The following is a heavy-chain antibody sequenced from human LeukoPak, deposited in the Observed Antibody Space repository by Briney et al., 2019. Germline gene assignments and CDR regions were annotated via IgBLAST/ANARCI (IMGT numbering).Heavy chain of an antibody. D-gene: IGHD3-10*01. Sequence: SVKVSCKASGGTFNSHLISWLRQAPGQGLEWMGGIIPVFGTASYAEKFQGRVTITTDESTTTAYMEMSSLTSEDTAVYYCARGYYYGSESYWHTKWFDPWGQGTLVTVSS. V-gene: IGHV1-69*05. CDR3: ARGYYYGSESYWHTKWFDP. CDR2: IIPVFGTA. J-gene: IGHJ5*02. CDR1: GGTFNSHL.